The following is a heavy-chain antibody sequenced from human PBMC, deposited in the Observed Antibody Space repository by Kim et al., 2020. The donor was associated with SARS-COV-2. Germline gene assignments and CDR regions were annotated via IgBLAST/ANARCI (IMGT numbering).Heavy chain of an antibody. V-gene: IGHV1-2*02. CDR3: ARARMGWLQFFDY. D-gene: IGHD5-12*01. CDR2: INPNSGGT. CDR1: GYTFTGYY. J-gene: IGHJ4*02. Sequence: ASVKVSCKASGYTFTGYYMHWVRQAPGQGLEWMGWINPNSGGTNYAQKFQGRVTMTRDTSISTAYMELSRLRSDDTAVYYCARARMGWLQFFDYWGQGTLVTVSS.